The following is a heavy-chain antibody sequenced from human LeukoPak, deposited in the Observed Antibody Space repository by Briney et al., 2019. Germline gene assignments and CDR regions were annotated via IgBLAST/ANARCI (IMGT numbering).Heavy chain of an antibody. V-gene: IGHV1-69*06. D-gene: IGHD2-2*01. CDR1: GYTFTSYA. CDR2: IIPIFGTA. CDR3: ASAHHCSSTSCYYSYYMDV. J-gene: IGHJ6*03. Sequence: GASVMLSFKASGYTFTSYAISWVRQAPGQGLEWMGGIIPIFGTANYAHKFQGRVTITAAKSTSTAYMELSRLRSEDTAVYYCASAHHCSSTSCYYSYYMDVWGKGTTVTVSS.